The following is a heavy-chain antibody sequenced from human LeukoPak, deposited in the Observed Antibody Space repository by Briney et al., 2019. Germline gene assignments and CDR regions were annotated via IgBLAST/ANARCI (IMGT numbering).Heavy chain of an antibody. D-gene: IGHD3-3*01. J-gene: IGHJ5*02. Sequence: GTSVKVSCKASGYTFTDNYIHWVRQAPGQGLEWMGWINPLSGGPMYAQEFQGRVTMTRDTSLSTAYIELNGLKSDDTAIYYCAREGIKIFGGWAPFDPWGRGTLVTVS. CDR3: AREGIKIFGGWAPFDP. CDR1: GYTFTDNY. V-gene: IGHV1-2*02. CDR2: INPLSGGP.